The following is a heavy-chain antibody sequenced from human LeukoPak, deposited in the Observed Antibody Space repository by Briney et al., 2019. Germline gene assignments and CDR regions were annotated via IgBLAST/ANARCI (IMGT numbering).Heavy chain of an antibody. Sequence: HPGGSLRLSCAGSGFTFGGYGMHWFRQTPGKGLEWVAVIVYDGSRAFYADSVKGRFTISRDNSKNTMSVQMDDLRAEDTAVYYCTRYNNDHFDYWGQETLVTVSS. D-gene: IGHD1-14*01. CDR2: IVYDGSRA. J-gene: IGHJ4*02. CDR1: GFTFGGYG. V-gene: IGHV3-33*01. CDR3: TRYNNDHFDY.